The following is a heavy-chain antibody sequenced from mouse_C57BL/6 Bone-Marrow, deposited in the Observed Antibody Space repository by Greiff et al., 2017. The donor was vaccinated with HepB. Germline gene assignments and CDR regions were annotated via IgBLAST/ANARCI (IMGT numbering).Heavy chain of an antibody. V-gene: IGHV1-53*01. CDR2: INPSNGGT. CDR3: GRYLRRG. J-gene: IGHJ3*01. CDR1: GYTFTSYC. Sequence: QVQLQQPGTELVKPGASVKLSCKASGYTFTSYCLHWVKQRPGQGLEWIGNINPSNGGTNYNEKFKSKATLTGDNSSSTAYMQLDSLTSEGSAVYDWGRYLRRGWGQGTLVTVSA.